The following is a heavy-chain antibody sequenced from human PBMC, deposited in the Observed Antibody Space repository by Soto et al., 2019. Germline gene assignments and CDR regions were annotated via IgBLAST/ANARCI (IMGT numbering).Heavy chain of an antibody. CDR3: ARDDEGGSDCDLGY. CDR2: ISSDGNRK. V-gene: IGHV3-30-3*01. D-gene: IGHD1-26*01. Sequence: QAHLVESGGGVVQPGRSLTLSCAVSGFTFSSHYMHWVRQAPGKGLEWVALISSDGNRKYYADSVKGRFTTSRDNSKNARYRQMNSLRVEDTAVYYCARDDEGGSDCDLGYWGQGALVTVSS. J-gene: IGHJ4*02. CDR1: GFTFSSHY.